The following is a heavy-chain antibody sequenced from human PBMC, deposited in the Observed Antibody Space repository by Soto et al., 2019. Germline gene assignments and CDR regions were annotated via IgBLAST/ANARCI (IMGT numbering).Heavy chain of an antibody. V-gene: IGHV3-23*01. Sequence: GGYLRLSCAASGFTFSSYAMSWVRQAPGKGLEWVSAISGSGGSTYYADSVKGRFTISRDNSKNTLYLQMNSLRAEDTAVYYCAKDTSIRITMVRGVIIPADRGFFDYWGQGTLDIV. CDR3: AKDTSIRITMVRGVIIPADRGFFDY. J-gene: IGHJ4*02. CDR1: GFTFSSYA. CDR2: ISGSGGST. D-gene: IGHD3-10*01.